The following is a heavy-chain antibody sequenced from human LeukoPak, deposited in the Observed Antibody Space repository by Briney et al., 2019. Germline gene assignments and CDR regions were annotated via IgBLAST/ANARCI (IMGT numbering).Heavy chain of an antibody. D-gene: IGHD2-2*01. CDR1: GFTFSNYA. CDR3: AASLPNIVVVPAAKGPFGS. V-gene: IGHV3-23*01. Sequence: GGSLRLSCAASGFTFSNYAMSWVRQAPGKGLEWVSGINGGGGGGTFHTDSVRGRFTISRDNSKNTLYLQMSSLRAEDTAVYYCAASLPNIVVVPAAKGPFGSWGQGTLVTVSS. J-gene: IGHJ5*02. CDR2: INGGGGGGT.